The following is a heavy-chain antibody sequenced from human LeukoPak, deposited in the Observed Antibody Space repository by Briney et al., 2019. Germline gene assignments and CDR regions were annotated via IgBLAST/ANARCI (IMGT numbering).Heavy chain of an antibody. CDR3: ARIVYYDRSGYYLAYFDS. D-gene: IGHD3-22*01. CDR2: IDWDDDK. CDR1: EFSLSTSRMC. Sequence: SGPTLVNPTQTLTLTCTFSEFSLSTSRMCVSWVRQPPGKALEWLALIDWDDDKYYSSSLKTRLTISKDTSKNQVVLTMSNVDPVDTATYYCARIVYYDRSGYYLAYFDSWGQGTLVTVSS. V-gene: IGHV2-70*20. J-gene: IGHJ4*02.